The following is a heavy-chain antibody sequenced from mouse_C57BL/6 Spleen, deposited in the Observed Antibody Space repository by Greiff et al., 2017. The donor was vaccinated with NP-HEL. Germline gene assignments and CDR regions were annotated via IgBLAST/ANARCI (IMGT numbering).Heavy chain of an antibody. Sequence: QVQLQQSGPELVKPGASVKISCKASGYAFSSSWMNWVKQRPGKGLEWIGRIYPGDGDTNYNGKFKGKATLTADKSSSTAYMQLSSLTSEDSAVYFCAIGGTGWYFDVWGTGTTVTVSS. CDR2: IYPGDGDT. CDR1: GYAFSSSW. CDR3: AIGGTGWYFDV. J-gene: IGHJ1*03. D-gene: IGHD2-14*01. V-gene: IGHV1-82*01.